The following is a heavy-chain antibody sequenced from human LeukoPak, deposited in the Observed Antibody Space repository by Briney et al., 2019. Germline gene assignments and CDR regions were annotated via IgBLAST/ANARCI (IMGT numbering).Heavy chain of an antibody. J-gene: IGHJ5*02. CDR3: ARDSRYDFWSGYEYNWFDP. CDR2: ISSSGSTI. D-gene: IGHD3-3*01. V-gene: IGHV3-48*04. Sequence: GGSLRLSCAASGFTFSSYSMNWVRQAPGKGLEWVSYISSSGSTIYYADSVKGRFTISRDNAKNSLYLQMNSLRAEDTAVYYCARDSRYDFWSGYEYNWFDPWGQGTLVTVSS. CDR1: GFTFSSYS.